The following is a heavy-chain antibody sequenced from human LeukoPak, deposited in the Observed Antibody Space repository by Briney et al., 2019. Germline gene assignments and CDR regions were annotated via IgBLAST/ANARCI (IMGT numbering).Heavy chain of an antibody. Sequence: GRSLTLSCAASGFPLDNYAMHWLRQARGKGLVCVSRINSDGISTSYADSGEGRFTISRDNAKNTLYLQMNSLRAEDTAVYYCARDGNFYDSSGPADYWGQGTLVTVSS. CDR1: GFPLDNYA. V-gene: IGHV3-74*01. CDR2: INSDGIST. J-gene: IGHJ4*02. CDR3: ARDGNFYDSSGPADY. D-gene: IGHD3-22*01.